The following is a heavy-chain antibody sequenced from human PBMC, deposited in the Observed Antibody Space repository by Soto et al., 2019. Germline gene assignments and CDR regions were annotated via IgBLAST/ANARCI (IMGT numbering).Heavy chain of an antibody. V-gene: IGHV2-5*01. CDR3: AHSRNLITEDAQVGDFDY. CDR1: GFSLTTDGVG. CDR2: IYWYDAA. Sequence: QITLKESGPTLVKPTQTLTLTCSFSGFSLTTDGVGVGWVRQPPVEALEWLALIYWYDAARYSPSLKTRLTITKDPSKNQVVLIMTHMDPVDTATYYCAHSRNLITEDAQVGDFDYWGQGTLVTVSS. D-gene: IGHD3-10*01. J-gene: IGHJ4*02.